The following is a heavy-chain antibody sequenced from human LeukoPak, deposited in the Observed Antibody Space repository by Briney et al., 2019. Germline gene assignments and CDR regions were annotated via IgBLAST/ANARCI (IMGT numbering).Heavy chain of an antibody. D-gene: IGHD3-16*01. CDR3: VRTTGREGGD. CDR2: ISATSTDT. V-gene: IGHV3-11*06. CDR1: GFTFSDHY. J-gene: IGHJ4*02. Sequence: GGSLRLSCAASGFTFSDHYMSWIRQAPGKGLEWVSYISATSTDTNYADSVKGRFSVSRDNARNSLYLQMNSLRAEDTAVYYCVRTTGREGGDWGQGTLVTVSS.